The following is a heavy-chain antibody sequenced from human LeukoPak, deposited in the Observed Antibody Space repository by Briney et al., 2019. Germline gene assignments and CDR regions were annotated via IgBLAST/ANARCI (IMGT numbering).Heavy chain of an antibody. CDR2: IYYSGST. CDR3: VRASPRRNPLGYCSSTSCFNYYYGMDV. J-gene: IGHJ6*02. Sequence: SETLSLTCTVSGGSISSYYWSWIRQPPGKGLEWIGYIYYSGSTNYNPSLKSRVTISVDTSKNQFSLKLSSVTAADTAVYYCVRASPRRNPLGYCSSTSCFNYYYGMDVWGQGTTVTVSS. CDR1: GGSISSYY. D-gene: IGHD2-2*01. V-gene: IGHV4-59*01.